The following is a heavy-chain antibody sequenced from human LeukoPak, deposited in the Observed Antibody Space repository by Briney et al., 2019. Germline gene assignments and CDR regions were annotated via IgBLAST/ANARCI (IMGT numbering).Heavy chain of an antibody. D-gene: IGHD3-22*01. V-gene: IGHV3-9*01. CDR2: ISWNSGSI. CDR1: GFTFDDYA. CDR3: AKDMVNYYDSRGYGFDY. Sequence: PGGSLRLSCAASGFTFDDYAMHWVRQAPGKGLEWVSGISWNSGSIGYADSVKGRFTISRDNAKNSLYLQMNSLRAEDTALYYCAKDMVNYYDSRGYGFDYWGQGTLVTVSS. J-gene: IGHJ4*02.